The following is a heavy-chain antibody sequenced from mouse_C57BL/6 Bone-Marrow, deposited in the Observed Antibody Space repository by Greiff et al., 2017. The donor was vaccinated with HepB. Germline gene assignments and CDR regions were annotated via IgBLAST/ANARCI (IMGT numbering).Heavy chain of an antibody. CDR3: AITAQAAFDY. J-gene: IGHJ2*01. V-gene: IGHV1-69*01. Sequence: QVQLQQPGAELVMPGASVKLSCKASGYTFTSYWMHWVKQRPGQGLEWIGEIDPSDSYTNYNQKFKGKSTLTVDKSSSTAYMQLSSLTSEDSAVYYCAITAQAAFDYWGQGTTLTVSS. D-gene: IGHD3-2*02. CDR1: GYTFTSYW. CDR2: IDPSDSYT.